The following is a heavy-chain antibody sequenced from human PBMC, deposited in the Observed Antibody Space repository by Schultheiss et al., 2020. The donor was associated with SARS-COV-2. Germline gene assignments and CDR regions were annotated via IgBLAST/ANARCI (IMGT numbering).Heavy chain of an antibody. D-gene: IGHD4-11*01. J-gene: IGHJ6*02. Sequence: ASVKVSCKASGYTFTSYGISWVRQAPGQGLEWMGWISAYNGNTNYAQKLQGRVTITADESTSTAYMELSSLRSEDTAVYYCARSATRLASRMDVWGQGTTVTVSS. CDR2: ISAYNGNT. V-gene: IGHV1-18*01. CDR1: GYTFTSYG. CDR3: ARSATRLASRMDV.